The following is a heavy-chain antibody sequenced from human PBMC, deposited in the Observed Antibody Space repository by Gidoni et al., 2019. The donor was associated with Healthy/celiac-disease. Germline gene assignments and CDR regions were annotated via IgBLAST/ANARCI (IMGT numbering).Heavy chain of an antibody. CDR3: ARDYYDSSGYYVSMDV. D-gene: IGHD3-22*01. Sequence: QVQPVQSGAEVKKPGASVKVPCKASGYTFPSHAIHWVRQAPGQRLEWMGWINAGNGNTKYSQKFQGRITITRDTSASTAYMELSSLRSEDTAVYYCARDYYDSSGYYVSMDVWGQGTTVTVSS. CDR1: GYTFPSHA. V-gene: IGHV1-3*01. J-gene: IGHJ6*02. CDR2: INAGNGNT.